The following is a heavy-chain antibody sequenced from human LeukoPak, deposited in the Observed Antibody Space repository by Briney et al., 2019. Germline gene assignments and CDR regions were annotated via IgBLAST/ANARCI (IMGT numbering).Heavy chain of an antibody. CDR3: ARDQMGDSSGYYSSDAFDI. Sequence: PGGSLRLSCEASGFTFSNYWMHWVRQAPGKGLVWVSRSNSAGSSKSYVDSVKGRFTISRDNAKNSLYLQMNSLRAEDTAVYYCARDQMGDSSGYYSSDAFDIWGQGTMVTVSS. J-gene: IGHJ3*02. CDR1: GFTFSNYW. CDR2: SNSAGSSK. V-gene: IGHV3-74*01. D-gene: IGHD3-22*01.